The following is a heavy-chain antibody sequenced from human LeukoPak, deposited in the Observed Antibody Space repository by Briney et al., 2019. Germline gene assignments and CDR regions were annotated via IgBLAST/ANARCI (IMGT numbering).Heavy chain of an antibody. V-gene: IGHV3-7*01. D-gene: IGHD1-14*01. CDR3: ARDSFETDIDY. Sequence: GGSLRLSCAVSGFTFSTYWMSWVRQAPEKGLEWVGNIKEDGSEKYYVDSMKGRFTISRDNAKNSLYLQMNSLRVEDTAVYYCARDSFETDIDYWGQGTLVTVSS. CDR2: IKEDGSEK. CDR1: GFTFSTYW. J-gene: IGHJ4*02.